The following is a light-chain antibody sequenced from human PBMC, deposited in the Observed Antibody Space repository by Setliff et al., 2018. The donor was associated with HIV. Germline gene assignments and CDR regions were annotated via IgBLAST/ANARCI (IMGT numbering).Light chain of an antibody. CDR1: NSDIGAYNY. CDR2: DVN. J-gene: IGLJ1*01. Sequence: HSALAQPASVSGSPGQSITISCSGTNSDIGAYNYVSWYQQHPGTAPKLMIYDVNNRPSGVSYRFSGSKSGNTASLTISGLQAEDEADYYCTSYANSSTYIFGTGTKVTVL. CDR3: TSYANSSTYI. V-gene: IGLV2-14*03.